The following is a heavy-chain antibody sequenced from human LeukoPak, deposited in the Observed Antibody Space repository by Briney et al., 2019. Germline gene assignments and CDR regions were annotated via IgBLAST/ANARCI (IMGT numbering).Heavy chain of an antibody. J-gene: IGHJ4*02. V-gene: IGHV3-15*01. CDR3: TTATGFYYDRSTYLPFDH. CDR2: IKTKSDIGTT. CDR1: VFTFNNAW. Sequence: GGSLRLSCAASVFTFNNAWMSWGRQAPGKGGEWVGRIKTKSDIGTTDYAAPVEGRFTIPRDHSKNTVYLQMNRLKTADTGVYYCTTATGFYYDRSTYLPFDHWGQGTLVTVSS. D-gene: IGHD3-22*01.